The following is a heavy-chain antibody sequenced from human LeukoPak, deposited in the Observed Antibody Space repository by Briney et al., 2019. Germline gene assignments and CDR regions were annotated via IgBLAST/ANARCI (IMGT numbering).Heavy chain of an antibody. CDR3: ARAPANGPAARIFDY. Sequence: SETLSLTCAVYGGSFSGYYWSWIRQLPGKGLEWIGEINHSGSTNYNPSLKSRVTISVDTSKNQFSLKLSSVTAADTAVYYCARAPANGPAARIFDYWGQGTLVTVSS. D-gene: IGHD2-2*01. CDR2: INHSGST. V-gene: IGHV4-34*01. J-gene: IGHJ4*02. CDR1: GGSFSGYY.